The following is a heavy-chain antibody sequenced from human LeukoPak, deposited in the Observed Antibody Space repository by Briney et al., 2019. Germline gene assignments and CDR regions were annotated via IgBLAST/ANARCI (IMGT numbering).Heavy chain of an antibody. Sequence: GGSLRLSCAASGFTFSSYCMNWVRQAPGKGLEWVSSISSSSSYIYYADSVKGRFTISRDNAKNSLYLQMNSLRAEDTAVYYCSREVAVTTFPYYYYGMEVWGPGTTVTVSS. CDR3: SREVAVTTFPYYYYGMEV. J-gene: IGHJ6*02. CDR1: GFTFSSYC. V-gene: IGHV3-21*01. D-gene: IGHD4-17*01. CDR2: ISSSSSYI.